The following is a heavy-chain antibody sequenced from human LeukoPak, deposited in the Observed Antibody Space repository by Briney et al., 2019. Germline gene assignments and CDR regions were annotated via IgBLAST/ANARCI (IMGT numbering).Heavy chain of an antibody. CDR2: IYYSGST. CDR3: ASTSGWGTYYFDY. V-gene: IGHV4-39*07. Sequence: PSETLSLTCTVSGGSISSSSYYWGWIRQPPGKGLEWIGTIYYSGSTYYNPSLKSRVTISVDTSKNQFSLKLSSVTAADTAVYYCASTSGWGTYYFDYWGQGTLVTVSS. D-gene: IGHD6-19*01. J-gene: IGHJ4*02. CDR1: GGSISSSSYY.